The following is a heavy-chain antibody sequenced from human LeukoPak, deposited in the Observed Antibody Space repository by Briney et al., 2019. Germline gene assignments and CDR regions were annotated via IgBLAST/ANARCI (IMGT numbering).Heavy chain of an antibody. D-gene: IGHD2-21*02. J-gene: IGHJ3*02. Sequence: PGGTLRLSCAASGFTFSTYGMNWVRQAPGKGLEWVSGISPSGGITYYTDSVKGRFTISRDNSKHTVSLQMNSLRGEDTAVYYCATGLVVVTALATNDAFDIWGQGTMVTVSS. CDR2: ISPSGGIT. V-gene: IGHV3-23*01. CDR1: GFTFSTYG. CDR3: ATGLVVVTALATNDAFDI.